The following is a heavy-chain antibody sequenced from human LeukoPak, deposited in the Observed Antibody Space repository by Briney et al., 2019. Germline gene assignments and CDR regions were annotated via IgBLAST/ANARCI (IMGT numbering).Heavy chain of an antibody. CDR1: GGSISSYY. Sequence: SETLSLTCTVSGGSISSYYWSWIRQPPGKGLEWIGYIYYSGSTNYNPSLKSRVTISVDTSKNQFSLKLSSVTAADTAVYYCARHVTGITYDAFDIWGQGTMVTVSS. D-gene: IGHD1-7*01. CDR2: IYYSGST. CDR3: ARHVTGITYDAFDI. V-gene: IGHV4-59*08. J-gene: IGHJ3*02.